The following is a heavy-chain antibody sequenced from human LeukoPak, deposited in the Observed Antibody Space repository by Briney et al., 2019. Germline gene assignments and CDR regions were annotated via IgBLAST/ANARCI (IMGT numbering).Heavy chain of an antibody. CDR2: ISSSGSYI. CDR3: ARVGPWVNPDYYYCYMDV. J-gene: IGHJ6*03. V-gene: IGHV3-21*01. Sequence: GGSLRLSCAASRFTFSSYSMNWVRQAPGKGLEWVSSISSSGSYIYYADSVKGRFTISRGNAKNSLYLQMNSLRAEDTAVYYCARVGPWVNPDYYYCYMDVWGKGTTVTVSS. CDR1: RFTFSSYS. D-gene: IGHD1-14*01.